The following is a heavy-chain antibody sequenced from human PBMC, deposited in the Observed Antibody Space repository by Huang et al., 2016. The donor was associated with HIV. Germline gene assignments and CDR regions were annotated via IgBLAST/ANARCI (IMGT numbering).Heavy chain of an antibody. V-gene: IGHV1-8*01. CDR3: ARLTSGWYQDY. Sequence: QVQLVQSGPEVKKPGASVKVSCQTSGYIFSNYDITWVRQAPGQGLQWMGELNPNSGKTAYGQNFRGRVTLTRCTSTGAAYMVLNSLTSQDTAVYYCARLTSGWYQDYWGQGTLVTVSS. CDR1: GYIFSNYD. D-gene: IGHD6-19*01. J-gene: IGHJ4*02. CDR2: LNPNSGKT.